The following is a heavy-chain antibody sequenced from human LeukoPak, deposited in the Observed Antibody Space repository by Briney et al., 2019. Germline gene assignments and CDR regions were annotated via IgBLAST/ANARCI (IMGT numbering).Heavy chain of an antibody. J-gene: IGHJ4*02. CDR3: ARVLGYCSSTSCYFDY. CDR2: IIPIFGTA. CDR1: GGTFSSYA. V-gene: IGHV1-69*05. Sequence: ASVKVSCKASGGTFSSYAISWVRQAPGQGLESMGGIIPIFGTANYAQKFQGRVTITTDESTSTAYMELSSLRSEDTAVYYCARVLGYCSSTSCYFDYWGQGTLVTVSS. D-gene: IGHD2-2*01.